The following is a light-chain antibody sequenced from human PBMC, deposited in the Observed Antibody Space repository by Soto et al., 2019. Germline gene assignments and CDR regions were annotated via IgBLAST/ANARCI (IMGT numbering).Light chain of an antibody. CDR2: SRN. J-gene: IGLJ1*01. Sequence: QSVLTQPPSASGAPGQRVTISCSGSSSNIGSNSVNWYQQFPGTAPKLLIYSRNQRPSGVPDRFSGSKSGTSASLAINGLQSEDEADYYCLVWDDSLNGYVFGTGTKATVL. CDR3: LVWDDSLNGYV. CDR1: SSNIGSNS. V-gene: IGLV1-44*01.